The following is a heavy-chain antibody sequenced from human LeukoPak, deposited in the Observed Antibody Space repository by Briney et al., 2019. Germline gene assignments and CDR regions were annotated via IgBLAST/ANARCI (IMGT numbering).Heavy chain of an antibody. CDR3: ASAGIAVAGSLLWFLY. D-gene: IGHD6-19*01. J-gene: IGHJ4*02. CDR2: INPNSGGT. V-gene: IGHV1-2*02. Sequence: ASVKVSCKASGYTFTGYYMHWVRQAPGQGLEWMGWINPNSGGTNYAQKFQGRVTMTRDTSISTAYMELSRLRSDDTVVYYCASAGIAVAGSLLWFLYWGQGTLVTVSS. CDR1: GYTFTGYY.